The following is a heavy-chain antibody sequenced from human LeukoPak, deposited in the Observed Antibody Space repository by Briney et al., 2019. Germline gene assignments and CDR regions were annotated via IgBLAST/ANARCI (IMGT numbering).Heavy chain of an antibody. Sequence: PGGSLTLSCAAWGFTVSSNYMSWVRRAPGKGLEGVSVIYSGGSTYYADSVKGRFTISRDNSKNTLYLQMNSLRAEDTAVYYCAIGLQLAFNYWGQGTLVTVSS. V-gene: IGHV3-66*02. J-gene: IGHJ4*02. D-gene: IGHD5-18*01. CDR1: GFTVSSNY. CDR3: AIGLQLAFNY. CDR2: IYSGGST.